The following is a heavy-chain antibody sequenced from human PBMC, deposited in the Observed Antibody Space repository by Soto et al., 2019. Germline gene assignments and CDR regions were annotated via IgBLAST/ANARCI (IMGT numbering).Heavy chain of an antibody. CDR2: IIPIFDTI. J-gene: IGHJ4*02. CDR1: GATFSSFA. D-gene: IGHD3-3*01. CDR3: ASPLKWSGYYIAFDY. V-gene: IGHV1-69*01. Sequence: QVQLLQSGAEVKKPGSSVKDSCKASGATFSSFAFSWVRQAPGQGLEWMGVIIPIFDTISYAQKFPGRVTITADQSTRTAYMELNSLTSDDTAVYYCASPLKWSGYYIAFDYWGQGTLVIVSS.